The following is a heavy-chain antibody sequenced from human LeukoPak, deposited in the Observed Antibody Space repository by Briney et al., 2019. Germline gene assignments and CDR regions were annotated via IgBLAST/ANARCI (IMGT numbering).Heavy chain of an antibody. D-gene: IGHD3-10*01. CDR2: IRSKPNSYAT. J-gene: IGHJ4*02. CDR1: GFTFSGSG. CDR3: VSRADGSGSPDY. V-gene: IGHV3-73*01. Sequence: GGSVRLSCAASGFTFSGSGVHWVRQASGKGLEWVGRIRSKPNSYATSYAASVKGRFTISRDDSKNTAYLQMNSLKTEDTAVYYCVSRADGSGSPDYWSEGWLVTVSS.